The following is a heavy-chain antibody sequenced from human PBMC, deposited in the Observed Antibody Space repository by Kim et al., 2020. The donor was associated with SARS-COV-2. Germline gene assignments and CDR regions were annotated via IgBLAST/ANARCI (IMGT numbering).Heavy chain of an antibody. V-gene: IGHV4-39*07. CDR3: ARGITMVRLD. CDR2: SH. J-gene: IGHJ4*02. D-gene: IGHD3-10*01. Sequence: SHYYTPSPKSRAPISVTTSKNQFSLKLSSVTAADTAVYYCARGITMVRLDWGQGTLVTVSS.